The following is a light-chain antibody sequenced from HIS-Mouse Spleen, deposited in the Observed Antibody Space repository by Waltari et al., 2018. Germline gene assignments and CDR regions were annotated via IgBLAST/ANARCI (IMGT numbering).Light chain of an antibody. CDR1: ALPKKS. CDR2: EDS. CDR3: YSTDSSGNHRV. V-gene: IGLV3-10*01. Sequence: SYELTQPPSVSVSPGQTARITCSGDALPKKSAYWYQQESGQAPVVVIYEDSKRPSGIPERFSGSSSGTMATLTISGAQVEDEADYYCYSTDSSGNHRVFGGGTKLTVL. J-gene: IGLJ2*01.